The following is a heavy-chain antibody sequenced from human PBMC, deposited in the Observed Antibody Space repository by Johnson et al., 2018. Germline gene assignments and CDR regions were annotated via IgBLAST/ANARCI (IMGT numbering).Heavy chain of an antibody. CDR3: AKAPGWYYAQWDAFDM. CDR1: GFTLSSYG. Sequence: QVQLVQSGGGVVQPGRSLRLSCTASGFTLSSYGVHWVRQAPGKGLEWVAVISHDGSNKYYAESVKGRFTISRDNSKNTLYLQMNSLRAEDTAVYYCAKAPGWYYAQWDAFDMWGQGTMVTVSS. V-gene: IGHV3-30*18. CDR2: ISHDGSNK. J-gene: IGHJ3*02. D-gene: IGHD3-3*01.